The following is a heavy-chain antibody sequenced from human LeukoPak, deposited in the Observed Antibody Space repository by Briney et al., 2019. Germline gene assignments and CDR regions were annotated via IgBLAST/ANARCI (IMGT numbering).Heavy chain of an antibody. D-gene: IGHD3-9*01. CDR2: ISYDGSNK. V-gene: IGHV3-30*18. J-gene: IGHJ4*02. CDR3: AKDFDSFLLGY. Sequence: GSLRLSCAASGFTFSSYGMHWVRQAPGKGLEWVAVISYDGSNKYYADSVKGRFTISRDNSKNTLYLQMNSLRAEDTAVYYCAKDFDSFLLGYWGQGTLVTVSS. CDR1: GFTFSSYG.